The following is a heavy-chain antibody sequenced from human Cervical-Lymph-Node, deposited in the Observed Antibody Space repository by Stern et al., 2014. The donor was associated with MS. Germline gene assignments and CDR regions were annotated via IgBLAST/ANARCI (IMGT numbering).Heavy chain of an antibody. CDR3: AREVAGHRLGMMDV. J-gene: IGHJ6*02. CDR1: GNTFTRYY. CDR2: SNPIAGST. D-gene: IGHD6-19*01. V-gene: IGHV1-46*01. Sequence: VQLVESGAEVKKPGASVKVSCTASGNTFTRYYIHWGRQTPGQGLEWMGISNPIAGSTSYAQKFQGRVTMTRDTSTSTVYMELSSLRSEDTAVYYCAREVAGHRLGMMDVWGQGTTVTVSS.